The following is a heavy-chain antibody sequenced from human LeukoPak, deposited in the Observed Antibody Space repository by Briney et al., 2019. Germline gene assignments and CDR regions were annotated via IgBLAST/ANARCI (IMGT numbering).Heavy chain of an antibody. V-gene: IGHV4-38-2*01. CDR3: ARRLGT. CDR1: GYSISSGYY. Sequence: SETLSLTCAVSGYSISSGYYWGWIRQPPGKGLEWIGSIYHSGSTYYNPSLKSRVTIPVDTSKNQFSLKLSSVTAADTAVYYCARRLGTWGQGTLVTVSS. J-gene: IGHJ4*02. CDR2: IYHSGST. D-gene: IGHD1-7*01.